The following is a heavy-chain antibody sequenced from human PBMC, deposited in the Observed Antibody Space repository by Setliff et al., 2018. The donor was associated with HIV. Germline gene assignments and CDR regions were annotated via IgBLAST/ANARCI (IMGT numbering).Heavy chain of an antibody. V-gene: IGHV3-15*01. J-gene: IGHJ3*01. CDR3: ARLNYYDFSGSWARKSATDF. CDR1: GFTFSNSM. CDR2: IKTKTDAGAT. Sequence: PGGSLRLSCAASGFTFSNSMMGWVRQAPGKGLEWVGRIKTKTDAGATDYAAPVKGRFTISRDDSKNTLFLQMDSLTTEDTAVYYCARLNYYDFSGSWARKSATDFWGRGTMVTVSS. D-gene: IGHD3-22*01.